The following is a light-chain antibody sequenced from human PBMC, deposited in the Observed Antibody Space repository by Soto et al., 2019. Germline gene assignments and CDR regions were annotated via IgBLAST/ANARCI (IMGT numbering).Light chain of an antibody. Sequence: QSVLTQPPSGAAAPGQKVTISCSGSSSNIGNNYVSWYEELAGTAPKLLSYDNNKRPSGIPDRFSGSKSGTSATLGITGLKTGDEASQSCGKWDSTLSAHTYVLGTETKVT. J-gene: IGLJ1*01. CDR2: DNN. CDR1: SSNIGNNY. CDR3: GKWDSTLSAHTYV. V-gene: IGLV1-51*01.